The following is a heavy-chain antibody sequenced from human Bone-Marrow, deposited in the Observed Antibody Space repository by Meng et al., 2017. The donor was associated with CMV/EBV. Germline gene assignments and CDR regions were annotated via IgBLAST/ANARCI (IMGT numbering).Heavy chain of an antibody. V-gene: IGHV3-11*01. CDR3: ARDSPPYYYGMDV. CDR1: GFTFSDYY. Sequence: GESLKISCAASGFTFSDYYMSWIRQAPGKGLEWVSYISSSGSTIYYADSVKGRFTISRDNAKNSLYQQMNSLRAEDTAVYYCARDSPPYYYGMDVWGQGTTVTVSS. CDR2: ISSSGSTI. J-gene: IGHJ6*02.